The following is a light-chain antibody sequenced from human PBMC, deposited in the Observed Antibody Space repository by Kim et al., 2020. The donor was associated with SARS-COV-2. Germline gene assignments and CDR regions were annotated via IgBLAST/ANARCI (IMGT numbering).Light chain of an antibody. V-gene: IGKV3-11*01. J-gene: IGKJ2*01. CDR3: QQRRGT. CDR1: QSVSSY. CDR2: DAS. Sequence: ATLSLSPGERATLSCRDSQSVSSYLAWYQQKPGQAPRLLIYDASNGATGSPARFSGSGSGTDFTLTISSLEPEDFAVYYCQQRRGTFGQGTKLEI.